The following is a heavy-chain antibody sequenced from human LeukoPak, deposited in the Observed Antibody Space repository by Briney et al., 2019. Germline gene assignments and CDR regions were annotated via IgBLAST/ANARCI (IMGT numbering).Heavy chain of an antibody. D-gene: IGHD2-15*01. CDR2: VSSRSDYI. V-gene: IGHV3-21*01. CDR1: GFTFSDYT. J-gene: IGHJ4*02. Sequence: GGSLRLSCAASGFTFSDYTMNWVRQAPGKGLEWVSSVSSRSDYIYYSASVKGRFTISRDNAKNTLYLQMNSLRAEDTAVYYCARDLGCSGGSCYWLIFDYWGQGTLVTVSS. CDR3: ARDLGCSGGSCYWLIFDY.